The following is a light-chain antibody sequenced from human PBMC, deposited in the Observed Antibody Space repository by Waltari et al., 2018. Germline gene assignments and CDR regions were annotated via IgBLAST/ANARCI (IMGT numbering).Light chain of an antibody. CDR3: ASWDDSLNGHWV. CDR1: YSNIGSNV. Sequence: QSVLTQPPSASGTPGQRVTISCSGSYSNIGSNVVNWYQQLPGKAPKLLIYRSDRRPSVVPVRFAGSKSGMSASLAIDGLHSEDEADYYCASWDDSLNGHWVFGGGTKVTVL. J-gene: IGLJ3*02. CDR2: RSD. V-gene: IGLV1-44*01.